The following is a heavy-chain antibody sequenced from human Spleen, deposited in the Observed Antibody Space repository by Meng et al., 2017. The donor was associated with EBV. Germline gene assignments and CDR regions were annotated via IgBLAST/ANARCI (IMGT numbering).Heavy chain of an antibody. V-gene: IGHV4-30-4*01. Sequence: SVPGRVNPTRPLPLTCAVSGRSISRGGFYWGWIRQPPGKGLEWIGYIYYSGRTYYNPSLKSRVTISVDTSKNEFSLKLSSVTAADTAVYYCARVGSDTATVPDYFDAWGQGTLVTVSS. CDR1: GRSISRGGFY. D-gene: IGHD5-18*01. CDR3: ARVGSDTATVPDYFDA. CDR2: IYYSGRT. J-gene: IGHJ5*02.